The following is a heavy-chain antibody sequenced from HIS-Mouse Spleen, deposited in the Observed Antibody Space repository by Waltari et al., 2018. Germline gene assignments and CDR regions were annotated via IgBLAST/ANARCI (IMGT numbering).Heavy chain of an antibody. CDR2: IYSSGGT. D-gene: IGHD1-1*01. Sequence: QLQLQESGPGLVKPSETLSLTCTVSGGSISSSSYYWGWIRQPPGKGLEWIGSIYSSGGTYYNPSLKSRVTISVDTSKNQFSRKLSSVTAAETAVYYCARDPRWNDGIDYWGQGTLVTVSS. CDR3: ARDPRWNDGIDY. V-gene: IGHV4-39*07. J-gene: IGHJ4*02. CDR1: GGSISSSSYY.